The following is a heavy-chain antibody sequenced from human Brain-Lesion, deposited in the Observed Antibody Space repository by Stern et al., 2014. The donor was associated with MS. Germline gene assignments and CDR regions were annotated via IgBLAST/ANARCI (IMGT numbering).Heavy chain of an antibody. CDR2: ITTFTGNT. CDR3: AEGGSYGFVY. J-gene: IGHJ4*02. Sequence: QLVESGAEVKKTGSSVKVSCQAYGNTFTNRYIHWVRQATGQALEWMGWITTFTGNTNYAQNFQDRVTITMDRSMSTAYMDLSSLRSDDTAIYFCAEGGSYGFVYWGQGTLVTVSS. D-gene: IGHD4-17*01. V-gene: IGHV1-45*02. CDR1: GNTFTNRY.